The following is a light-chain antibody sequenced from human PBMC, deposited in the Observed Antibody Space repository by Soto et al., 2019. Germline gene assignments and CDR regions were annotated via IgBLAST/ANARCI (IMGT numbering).Light chain of an antibody. J-gene: IGLJ3*02. CDR3: CSLTNGATWV. CDR1: NSDVGSHNC. CDR2: EAS. V-gene: IGLV2-23*01. Sequence: QSALTQPASVSGPPGQSITISCTGTNSDVGSHNCVSWYQQYPGKAPKLLIYEASKRPSGLSNRFSGSKSGNTASLTISGLQAEYEADYYCCSLTNGATWVFGGGTKLTV.